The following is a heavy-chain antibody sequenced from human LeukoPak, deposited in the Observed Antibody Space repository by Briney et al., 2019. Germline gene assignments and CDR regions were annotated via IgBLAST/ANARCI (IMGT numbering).Heavy chain of an antibody. Sequence: SQTLSLTCAISGDSVSSNSAAWNWLRQSPSRGLEWRGSTYYRSKWYNDYAVSVKSRITINPDTSKNQFSLQLNSVTPEDTAVYYCAREYSSGGSGWFDPWGQGTLVTVSS. CDR3: AREYSSGGSGWFDP. CDR2: TYYRSKWYN. J-gene: IGHJ5*02. D-gene: IGHD6-19*01. V-gene: IGHV6-1*01. CDR1: GDSVSSNSAA.